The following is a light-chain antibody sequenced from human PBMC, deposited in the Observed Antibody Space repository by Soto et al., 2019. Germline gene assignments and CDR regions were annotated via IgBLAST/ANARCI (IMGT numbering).Light chain of an antibody. CDR1: QSVLFSHNNKNY. V-gene: IGKV4-1*01. Sequence: DIVLTQSPDSLAVSLGETATINCKASQSVLFSHNNKNYLAWYQQRPGQPPRLLIYWASSRESGVPDRFSGSGSGTDFTLTISSLQAEDVAVYYCQQYNNWPLYSFGQGTKLEIK. CDR2: WAS. J-gene: IGKJ2*01. CDR3: QQYNNWPLYS.